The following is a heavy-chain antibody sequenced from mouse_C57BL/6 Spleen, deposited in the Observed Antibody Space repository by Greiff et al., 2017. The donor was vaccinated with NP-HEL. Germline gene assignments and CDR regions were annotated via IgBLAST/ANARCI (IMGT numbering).Heavy chain of an antibody. V-gene: IGHV1-52*01. CDR2: IDPSDSET. D-gene: IGHD1-1*01. CDR3: ARDDSSLWYVDV. J-gene: IGHJ1*03. Sequence: QVHVKQSGAELVRPGSSVKLSCKASGYTFTSYWMHWVKQRPIQGLEWIGNIDPSDSETHYNQKFKDKATLTVDKSSSTAYMQLSSLTSEDSAVYYCARDDSSLWYVDVWGTGTPVTVSS. CDR1: GYTFTSYW.